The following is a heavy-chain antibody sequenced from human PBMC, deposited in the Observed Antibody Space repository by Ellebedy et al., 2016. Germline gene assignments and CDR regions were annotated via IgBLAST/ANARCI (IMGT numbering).Heavy chain of an antibody. J-gene: IGHJ2*01. CDR2: IFSNDEK. D-gene: IGHD3-3*01. Sequence: SGPTLVKPTETLTLTCTVSGFSLSNARMGVSWIRQPPGKALEWLAHIFSNDEKSYSTSLKSRLTISKDTSKSQVVLTMTNMDPVDTATYYCARNVLWSGYYWYFDLWGRGTLVTVSS. V-gene: IGHV2-26*01. CDR1: GFSLSNARMG. CDR3: ARNVLWSGYYWYFDL.